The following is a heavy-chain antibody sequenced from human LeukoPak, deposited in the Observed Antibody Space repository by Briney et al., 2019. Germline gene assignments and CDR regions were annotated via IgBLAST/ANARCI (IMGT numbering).Heavy chain of an antibody. D-gene: IGHD3-22*01. Sequence: SVKVSCKASGGTFSSYAISWVRQAPGQGLEWMGRIIPIFGTANYAQKFQGRVTITTDESTSTAYMELSSLRSEDTAVYYCAINYYDSSGYLPFSYWGQGTLVTASS. CDR2: IIPIFGTA. CDR1: GGTFSSYA. CDR3: AINYYDSSGYLPFSY. V-gene: IGHV1-69*05. J-gene: IGHJ4*02.